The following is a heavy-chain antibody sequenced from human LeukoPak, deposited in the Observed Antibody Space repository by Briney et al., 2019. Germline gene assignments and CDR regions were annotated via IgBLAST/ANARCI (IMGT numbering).Heavy chain of an antibody. J-gene: IGHJ4*02. CDR3: ATNPLFDY. Sequence: SETLSLTCTVSGGSISSSSYYWGWIRQPPGKGLEWIGSIYYSGSTYYNPSLKSRVTISVDTSKNQFSLKLSSVTAADTAVYYCATNPLFDYWGQGTLVTVSS. V-gene: IGHV4-39*01. CDR1: GGSISSSSYY. D-gene: IGHD1-14*01. CDR2: IYYSGST.